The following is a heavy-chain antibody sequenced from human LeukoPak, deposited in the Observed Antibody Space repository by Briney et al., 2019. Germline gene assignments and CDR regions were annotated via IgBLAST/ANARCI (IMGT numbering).Heavy chain of an antibody. J-gene: IGHJ3*02. D-gene: IGHD3-16*01. CDR2: ITWNSGSI. CDR3: ARDLNPLWATVTPHLAFDI. V-gene: IGHV3-9*01. CDR1: GFTFDDYA. Sequence: GGSLRLSCAASGFTFDDYAMHWVRQAPGRGLEWVSGITWNSGSIGYADSVKGRFTISRDNAKNSLYLQMNSLRAEDTAVYYCARDLNPLWATVTPHLAFDIWGQGTMVTVSS.